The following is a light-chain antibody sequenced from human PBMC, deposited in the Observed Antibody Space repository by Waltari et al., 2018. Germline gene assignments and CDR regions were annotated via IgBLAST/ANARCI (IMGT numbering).Light chain of an antibody. CDR3: QVWDADGDHVV. J-gene: IGLJ3*02. Sequence: SYVLTQPPSVSVAPGKTAKLTCGGTDIQTKPGQWYQQKPGRAPDLFVFDDDNRPSGIPERVSGSNSGSAATLTISRVEPGDEADYYCQVWDADGDHVVFGGGTRLTVL. CDR2: DDD. CDR1: DIQTKP. V-gene: IGLV3-21*03.